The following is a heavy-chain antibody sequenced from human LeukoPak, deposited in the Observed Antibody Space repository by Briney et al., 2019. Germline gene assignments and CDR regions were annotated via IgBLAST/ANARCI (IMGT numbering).Heavy chain of an antibody. CDR2: VYYIGTT. CDR3: ARNTSSSPWFDP. V-gene: IGHV4-61*01. Sequence: PSETLSLTCSVSGGSIKSPTSYWSWIRQAPGKGLEWIGNVYYIGTTTYNSSLQSRVTISVDTSKNQSSLEMASVTPEDTALYYCARNTSSSPWFDPWGQGTLVIVSS. J-gene: IGHJ5*02. CDR1: GGSIKSPTSY. D-gene: IGHD6-6*01.